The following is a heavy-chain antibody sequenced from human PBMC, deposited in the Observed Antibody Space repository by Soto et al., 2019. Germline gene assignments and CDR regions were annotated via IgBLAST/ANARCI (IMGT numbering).Heavy chain of an antibody. CDR2: IYPADSET. Sequence: GESPKISCEGSGYSFFSHWIGWVRQMPGKGLEWVGIIYPADSETRYSPSFQGQVTISVDKSINTAYLQWSSLKASDTAMYYCARRPWLSGYYDYWGQGTLVTVSS. CDR1: GYSFFSHW. J-gene: IGHJ4*02. D-gene: IGHD3-22*01. CDR3: ARRPWLSGYYDY. V-gene: IGHV5-51*01.